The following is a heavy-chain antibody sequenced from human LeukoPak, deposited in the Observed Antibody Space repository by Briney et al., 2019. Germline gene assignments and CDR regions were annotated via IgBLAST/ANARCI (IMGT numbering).Heavy chain of an antibody. CDR2: IDPSDSYT. Sequence: GESLKISCKCSGYSFTTYWISWGRQMPGKGLEWMGRIDPSDSYTNYSPSFQGHVTISADKSLSTAYLQWTSLKASDTAMYYCARHAKAYGSSCDYWGQGTLVTVSS. V-gene: IGHV5-10-1*01. CDR3: ARHAKAYGSSCDY. CDR1: GYSFTTYW. J-gene: IGHJ4*02. D-gene: IGHD6-13*01.